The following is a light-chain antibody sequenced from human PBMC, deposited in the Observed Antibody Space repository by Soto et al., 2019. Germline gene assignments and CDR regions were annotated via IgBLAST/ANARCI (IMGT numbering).Light chain of an antibody. V-gene: IGKV3-15*01. Sequence: IVMTQSPAPLSASPGERATLSCRASQSVSSNLAWYQQKPGEAPRLLIYGASTRATGIPATFSGSESGTEFTLTISSLQSADFAVYYCEHYNNWPPYSFGQGTKLEIK. CDR2: GAS. CDR3: EHYNNWPPYS. J-gene: IGKJ2*01. CDR1: QSVSSN.